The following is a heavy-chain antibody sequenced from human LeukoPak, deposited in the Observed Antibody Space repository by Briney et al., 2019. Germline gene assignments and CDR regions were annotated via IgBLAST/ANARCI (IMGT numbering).Heavy chain of an antibody. CDR1: GYSISSDNY. V-gene: IGHV4-38-2*01. J-gene: IGHJ4*02. D-gene: IGHD3-22*01. CDR2: IYHSGST. Sequence: SQTLSLTCAVSGYSISSDNYWVWIRQPPGQGLEWTGGIYHSGSTYYNPSLKSRVTMSVDTSKNQFSLKLSSVTAADTAVYYCARAPRDSSSSNYMRRFDYWGQGTLVTVSS. CDR3: ARAPRDSSSSNYMRRFDY.